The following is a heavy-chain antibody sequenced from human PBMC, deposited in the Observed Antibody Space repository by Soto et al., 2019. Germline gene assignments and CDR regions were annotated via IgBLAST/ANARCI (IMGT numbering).Heavy chain of an antibody. CDR1: GGSISSYY. Sequence: SETLSLTCTVSGGSISSYYWSWIRQPPGKGLEWIGYIYYSGSTNYNPSLKSRVTISVDTSKNQFSLKLSSVTAADTAVYYCARRTNRNAFDIWGQGTMVTVSS. CDR3: ARRTNRNAFDI. V-gene: IGHV4-59*08. CDR2: IYYSGST. J-gene: IGHJ3*02.